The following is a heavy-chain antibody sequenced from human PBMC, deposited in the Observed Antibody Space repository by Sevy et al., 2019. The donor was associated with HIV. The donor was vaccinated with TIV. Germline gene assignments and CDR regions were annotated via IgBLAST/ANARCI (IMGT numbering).Heavy chain of an antibody. V-gene: IGHV4-59*01. J-gene: IGHJ3*02. CDR3: ARDKGVIKAFDI. Sequence: TLSLTCTVSGGSISSYYWSWIRQPPGKGLEWIGYIYYSGSTNYNPSLKSRVTISVDTSKNQFSLKLSSVTAADTAVYYCARDKGVIKAFDIWGQGTMVTVSS. D-gene: IGHD2-8*01. CDR1: GGSISSYY. CDR2: IYYSGST.